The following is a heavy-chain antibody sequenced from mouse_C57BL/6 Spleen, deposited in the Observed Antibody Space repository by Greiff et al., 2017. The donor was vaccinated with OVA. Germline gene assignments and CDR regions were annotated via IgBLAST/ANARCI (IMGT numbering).Heavy chain of an antibody. D-gene: IGHD1-1*01. Sequence: VQRVESGAELVRPGASVTLSCKASGYTFTDYEMHWVKQTPVHGLEWIGAIDPETGGTAYNQKFKGKAILTADKSSSTAYMELRSLTSEDSAVYYCTRVLITTVVAPFDYWGQGTTLTVSS. CDR1: GYTFTDYE. CDR2: IDPETGGT. J-gene: IGHJ2*01. V-gene: IGHV1-15*01. CDR3: TRVLITTVVAPFDY.